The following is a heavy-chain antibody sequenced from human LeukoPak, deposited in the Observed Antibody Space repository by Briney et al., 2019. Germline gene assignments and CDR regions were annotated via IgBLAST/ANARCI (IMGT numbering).Heavy chain of an antibody. V-gene: IGHV4-61*02. CDR2: IYTSGST. J-gene: IGHJ3*02. CDR3: ARERWVDAFDI. Sequence: PSQTLSLTCTVSGGSISSGSYYWSWIRQPAGKGLEWIGRIYTSGSTNYNPSLKSRVIISVDTSKNQFSLKLSSVTAADTAVYYCARERWVDAFDIWGQGTMVTVSS. D-gene: IGHD5-24*01. CDR1: GGSISSGSYY.